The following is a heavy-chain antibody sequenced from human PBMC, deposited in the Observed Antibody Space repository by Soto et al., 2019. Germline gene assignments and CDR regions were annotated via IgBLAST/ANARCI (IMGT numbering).Heavy chain of an antibody. CDR3: ASEDRSTYYYYYYMDV. Sequence: QVQLVQSGAEVKKPGASVKVSCKASGYTFTSYAMHWVRQAPGQRLEWMGWINAGNGNTKYSQKFQGRVTITRDTSASTAYMELSSLRSEDTAVYYCASEDRSTYYYYYYMDVWGKGTTVTVSS. V-gene: IGHV1-3*01. CDR2: INAGNGNT. CDR1: GYTFTSYA. J-gene: IGHJ6*03.